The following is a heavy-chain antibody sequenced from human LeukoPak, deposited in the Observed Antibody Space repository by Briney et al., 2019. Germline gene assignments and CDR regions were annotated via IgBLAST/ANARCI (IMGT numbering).Heavy chain of an antibody. Sequence: GGSLRLSCAASGFTFSSYALNWVRQAPGKGLEWLSYVSSSGTTIYCADSVKGRFTISRDNAENSLYLQMNSLGAEDTAIYYCARALPIDYWGQGTLVTVSS. V-gene: IGHV3-48*03. CDR2: VSSSGTTI. J-gene: IGHJ4*02. CDR3: ARALPIDY. CDR1: GFTFSSYA.